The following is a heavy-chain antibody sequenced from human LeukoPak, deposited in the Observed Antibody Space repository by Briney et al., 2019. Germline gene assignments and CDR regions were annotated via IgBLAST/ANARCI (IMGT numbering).Heavy chain of an antibody. J-gene: IGHJ6*03. Sequence: GSSVKVSSKASGYTFTGYYMHWVRQAPGQGLEWMGWIKPKSGGTNYAQKFQGRVTMTRDTSISTAYMELSRLRSDDTAVYYCARDGSGVDYYYMDVWGKGTTVTVS. CDR2: IKPKSGGT. CDR3: ARDGSGVDYYYMDV. V-gene: IGHV1-2*02. D-gene: IGHD2-15*01. CDR1: GYTFTGYY.